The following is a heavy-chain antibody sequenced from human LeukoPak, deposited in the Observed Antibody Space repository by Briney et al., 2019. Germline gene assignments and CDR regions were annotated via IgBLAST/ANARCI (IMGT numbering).Heavy chain of an antibody. Sequence: ASVKVSCKASRYTFTGYYMHWVRRAPGQGLEWMGWINPNSGDTNYAQKFQGRVTMTRDTSITTVYMELSRLRSDDTAVYFCASGWSITGWYNNWFDPWGQGTLVTVSS. D-gene: IGHD6-19*01. CDR1: RYTFTGYY. J-gene: IGHJ5*02. V-gene: IGHV1-2*02. CDR3: ASGWSITGWYNNWFDP. CDR2: INPNSGDT.